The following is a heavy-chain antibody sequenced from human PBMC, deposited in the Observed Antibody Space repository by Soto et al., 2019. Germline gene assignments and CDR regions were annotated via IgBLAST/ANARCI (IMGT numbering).Heavy chain of an antibody. D-gene: IGHD6-19*01. CDR3: ASQATGWYPDY. J-gene: IGHJ4*02. V-gene: IGHV4-4*02. CDR1: GGSISSSNW. Sequence: SETLSLTCAVSGGSISSSNWWSWVRQPPGKGLEWIGEIYDSGNTYYNPSLKSRITISTDTSKSQFSLNLTSATAADTAVYYCASQATGWYPDYWGQGTLVTVSS. CDR2: IYDSGNT.